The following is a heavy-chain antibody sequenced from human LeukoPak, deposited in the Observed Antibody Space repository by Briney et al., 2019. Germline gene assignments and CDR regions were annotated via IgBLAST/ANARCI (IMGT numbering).Heavy chain of an antibody. CDR2: IYYSGST. CDR3: AREGAARPGYYMDV. CDR1: GGSISSHY. J-gene: IGHJ6*03. D-gene: IGHD6-6*01. Sequence: PSETLSLTCTVPGGSISSHYWSWIRQPPGKGLEWIGYIYYSGSTNYNPSLKSRVTISVDTSKNQFSLKLSSVTAADTAVYYCAREGAARPGYYMDVWGKGTTVTVSS. V-gene: IGHV4-59*11.